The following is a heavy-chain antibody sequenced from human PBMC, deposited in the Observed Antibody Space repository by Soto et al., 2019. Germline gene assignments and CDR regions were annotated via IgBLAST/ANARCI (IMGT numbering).Heavy chain of an antibody. Sequence: LGESLKISCKGSGYSFTSYWISWVRQMPGKGLEWMGRIDPSDSYTNYSPSFQGHVTISADKSISTAYLQWSSLKASDTAMYYCARTATNYYDSSGYYGRSDFDIWGQGTMVTVS. CDR3: ARTATNYYDSSGYYGRSDFDI. J-gene: IGHJ3*02. CDR2: IDPSDSYT. D-gene: IGHD3-22*01. CDR1: GYSFTSYW. V-gene: IGHV5-10-1*01.